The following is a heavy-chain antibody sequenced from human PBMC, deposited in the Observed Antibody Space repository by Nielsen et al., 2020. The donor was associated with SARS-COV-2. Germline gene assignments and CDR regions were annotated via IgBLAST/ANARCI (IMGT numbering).Heavy chain of an antibody. Sequence: LKISCAASGFTFSSYGMHWVRQAPGKGLEWVAVISYDGSNKYYADSVKGRFTISRDNSKNTLYLQMNSLRAEDTAVYYCATQRGGYGPYFDYWGQGTLVTVSS. J-gene: IGHJ4*02. CDR2: ISYDGSNK. CDR3: ATQRGGYGPYFDY. D-gene: IGHD4-17*01. V-gene: IGHV3-30*03. CDR1: GFTFSSYG.